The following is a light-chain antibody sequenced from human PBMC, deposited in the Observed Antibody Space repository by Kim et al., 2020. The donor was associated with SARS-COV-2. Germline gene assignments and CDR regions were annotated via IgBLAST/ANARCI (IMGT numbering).Light chain of an antibody. CDR1: SSDVGDYNY. J-gene: IGLJ1*01. CDR3: SSYTSSRTYV. V-gene: IGLV2-14*03. Sequence: GQSITISCTGTSSDVGDYNYVSWYQQHPGKAPTLMIYDLSKRPSGVSNRFSGSKSDNTASLTISGLQAEDEADYYCSSYTSSRTYVFGPGTKVTVL. CDR2: DLS.